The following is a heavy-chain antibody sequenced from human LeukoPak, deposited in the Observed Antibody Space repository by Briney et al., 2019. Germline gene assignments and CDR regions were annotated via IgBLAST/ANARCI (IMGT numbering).Heavy chain of an antibody. V-gene: IGHV3-23*01. CDR1: GFTFSSYA. D-gene: IGHD3-9*01. CDR2: ISGSDST. Sequence: PGGSLRLSCAASGFTFSSYAMSWVRQAPGKGLEWVSAISGSDSTYYADSVKGRFTISRDNSKNTLYLQMNSLRAEDTAIYYCAKVVRFLDWLILDYWGQGSLVTVSS. CDR3: AKVVRFLDWLILDY. J-gene: IGHJ4*02.